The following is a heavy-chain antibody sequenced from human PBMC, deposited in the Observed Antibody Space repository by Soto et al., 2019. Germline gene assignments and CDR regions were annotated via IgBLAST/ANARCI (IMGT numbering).Heavy chain of an antibody. D-gene: IGHD3-3*01. Sequence: SETLSLTCTVSGASISSYYSCWIRHRPGKGLEWIGYIYYTGTTFYNPSLESRLSISMDTSNNQVSLKLTSVTAADTAVYYCARDFWSGYGYFDSWGQGTPVTVSS. CDR2: IYYTGTT. J-gene: IGHJ4*02. CDR1: GASISSYY. CDR3: ARDFWSGYGYFDS. V-gene: IGHV4-59*06.